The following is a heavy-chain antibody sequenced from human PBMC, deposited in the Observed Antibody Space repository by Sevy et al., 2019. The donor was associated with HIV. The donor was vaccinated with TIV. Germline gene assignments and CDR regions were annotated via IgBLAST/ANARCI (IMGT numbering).Heavy chain of an antibody. V-gene: IGHV3-15*01. J-gene: IGHJ6*02. D-gene: IGHD2-21*01. CDR1: GFTFSNAW. CDR3: TTGNYCGGDCYSRYYYYGMDV. CDR2: IKSKTDGGTT. Sequence: GGSLRLSCAASGFTFSNAWMSWVRQAPGKGLEWVGRIKSKTDGGTTDYAAPVKGRFTISRDDSKNTLYLQMNSLKTEDTAVYYCTTGNYCGGDCYSRYYYYGMDVWVQGTTVTVSS.